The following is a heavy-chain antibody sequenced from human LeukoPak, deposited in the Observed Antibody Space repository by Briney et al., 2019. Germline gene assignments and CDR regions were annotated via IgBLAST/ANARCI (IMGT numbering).Heavy chain of an antibody. J-gene: IGHJ4*02. CDR3: ARMSVKKNTDFDY. CDR1: GGTFSSYA. V-gene: IGHV1-69*05. CDR2: IIPIFGTA. D-gene: IGHD5/OR15-5a*01. Sequence: SVKVSCKASGGTFSSYAISWVRQAPGQGLEWMGGIIPIFGTANYAQKFQGRVTMTRDTSTSTVYMELSSLRSEDTAVYYCARMSVKKNTDFDYWGQGTLVTVSS.